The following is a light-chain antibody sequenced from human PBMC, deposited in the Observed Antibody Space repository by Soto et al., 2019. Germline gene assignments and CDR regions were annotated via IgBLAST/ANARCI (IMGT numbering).Light chain of an antibody. CDR1: QSVSSN. V-gene: IGKV3-15*01. CDR2: GAS. Sequence: ETVMTQSPATLSVSPGERATLSCRASQSVSSNLAWYQQKLGQAPRLLIYGASTRATDIPARFSGSGSGTEFTLTISSLQPEDFAVYDCHQYNDWSPQRTFGGGTKVEIK. J-gene: IGKJ4*01. CDR3: HQYNDWSPQRT.